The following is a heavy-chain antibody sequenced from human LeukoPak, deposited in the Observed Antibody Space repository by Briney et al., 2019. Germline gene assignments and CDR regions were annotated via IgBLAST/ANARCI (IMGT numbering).Heavy chain of an antibody. CDR2: ISSGSSYI. CDR1: GFTFSSYS. V-gene: IGHV3-21*01. CDR3: ARVVTTYAFDI. J-gene: IGHJ3*02. Sequence: PGGSLRLSCAASGFTFSSYSMNWVRQAPGKGLEWVSSISSGSSYIYYADSVKGRFTISRDNAKNSLYLQMNSLRAEDTAVYYCARVVTTYAFDIWGQGTMVTVSS. D-gene: IGHD4-17*01.